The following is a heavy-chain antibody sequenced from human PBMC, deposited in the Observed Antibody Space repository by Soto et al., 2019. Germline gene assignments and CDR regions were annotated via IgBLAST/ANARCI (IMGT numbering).Heavy chain of an antibody. CDR2: LWYDGSNK. D-gene: IGHD6-13*01. J-gene: IGHJ6*02. CDR3: ARFTYSSSWYYYYYGMDV. CDR1: GFTFSSYG. Sequence: GGSLRLSCAASGFTFSSYGMHWVRQAPGKGLEWVAVLWYDGSNKYYADSVKGRFTISRDNSKNTLYLQMNSLRAEDTAVYYCARFTYSSSWYYYYYGMDVWGQGTTVTVSS. V-gene: IGHV3-33*01.